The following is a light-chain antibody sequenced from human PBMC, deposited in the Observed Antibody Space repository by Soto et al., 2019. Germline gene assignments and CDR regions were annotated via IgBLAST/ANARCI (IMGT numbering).Light chain of an antibody. J-gene: IGLJ3*02. Sequence: QSVLTQPPSVSAAPGQTVIISCSGSSSNIGSDFVSWYQQLPGTAPQLLIYENNKRPSGIPDRFSGSKSATSATLGITGLQTGDEADYYCAAWDTSLSGGVFGGGTKLTVL. V-gene: IGLV1-51*02. CDR1: SSNIGSDF. CDR2: ENN. CDR3: AAWDTSLSGGV.